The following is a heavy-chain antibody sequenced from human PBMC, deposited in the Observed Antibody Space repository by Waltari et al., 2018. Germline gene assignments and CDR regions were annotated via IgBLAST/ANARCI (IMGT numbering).Heavy chain of an antibody. J-gene: IGHJ6*02. Sequence: QVQLQESGPGLVKPSQTLSLTCTVSGGSISSGSYYWSWIRQPAGKGLEWIGYIYTSGTTNTNPSLKSRGTISVDTSKNQFSLKLSSVTAADTAVYYCARARKGIAVAGPSYYYGMDVWGQGTTVTVSS. V-gene: IGHV4-61*09. CDR3: ARARKGIAVAGPSYYYGMDV. CDR1: GGSISSGSYY. D-gene: IGHD6-19*01. CDR2: IYTSGTT.